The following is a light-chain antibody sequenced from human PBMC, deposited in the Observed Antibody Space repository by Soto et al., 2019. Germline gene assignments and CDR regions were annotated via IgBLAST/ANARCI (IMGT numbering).Light chain of an antibody. CDR3: QQLNNYPPFT. J-gene: IGKJ3*01. V-gene: IGKV1-9*01. CDR2: GAF. CDR1: QDIKTY. Sequence: IQLTQSPSSLSESIGDRVSITCRASQDIKTYVAWYQQKPGKAPKLLIYGAFTLQCGVRSRFNGSGSGTDFTLTISRLQPEDFATYYCQQLNNYPPFTFGPGTTVDLE.